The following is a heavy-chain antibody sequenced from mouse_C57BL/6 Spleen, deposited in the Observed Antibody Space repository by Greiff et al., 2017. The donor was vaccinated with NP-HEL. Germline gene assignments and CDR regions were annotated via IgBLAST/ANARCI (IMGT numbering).Heavy chain of an antibody. J-gene: IGHJ2*01. V-gene: IGHV5-6*01. CDR3: ARPLKAYYFDY. Sequence: EVKVVESGGDLVKPGGSLKLSCAASGFTFSSYGMSWVRQTPDKRLEWVATISSGGSYTYYPDSVKGRFTISRDNAKNTLYLQMSSLKSEDTAMYYCARPLKAYYFDYWGQGTTLTVSS. CDR2: ISSGGSYT. CDR1: GFTFSSYG.